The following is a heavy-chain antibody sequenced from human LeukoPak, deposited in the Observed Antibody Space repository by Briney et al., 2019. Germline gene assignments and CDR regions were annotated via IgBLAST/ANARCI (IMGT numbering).Heavy chain of an antibody. CDR3: ARHFKLTPPRY. Sequence: SETLSLTCTVSGGSISTSNYYWGWIRQPPGKGLEWIGNIFYSGSTYYSPSLKSRVTISLDTSRNQFSLKLSSVTAADTAVYYCARHFKLTPPRYWGQGTLVTVSS. CDR2: IFYSGST. V-gene: IGHV4-39*01. J-gene: IGHJ4*02. D-gene: IGHD2-15*01. CDR1: GGSISTSNYY.